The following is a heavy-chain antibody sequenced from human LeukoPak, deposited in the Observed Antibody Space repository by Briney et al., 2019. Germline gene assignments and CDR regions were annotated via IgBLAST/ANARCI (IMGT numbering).Heavy chain of an antibody. D-gene: IGHD3-22*01. CDR3: ARVYYDSSGYYYGPPDY. CDR2: INHSGST. Sequence: PSETLSLTCAVYGGSFSGYYWSWIRQPPGKGLEWIGEINHSGSTNYNPSLKSRVTISVDTSKNQFSLKLSSVTAADTAVYYCARVYYDSSGYYYGPPDYWGQGTLVTVSS. V-gene: IGHV4-34*01. J-gene: IGHJ4*02. CDR1: GGSFSGYY.